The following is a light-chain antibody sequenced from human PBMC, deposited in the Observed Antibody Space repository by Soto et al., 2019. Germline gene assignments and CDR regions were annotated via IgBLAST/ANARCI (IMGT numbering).Light chain of an antibody. CDR1: ASTIGRSY. CDR3: AAWDDNLSGFYV. V-gene: IGLV1-47*01. J-gene: IGLJ1*01. Sequence: QPVLAQSPSASGTPGQRVTISCSGSASTIGRSYVYWYQQLPGTAPKLLIYRNSQRPSGVPDRFSGSKSGTSASLAISGLRSEDEADYYCAAWDDNLSGFYVFGDGTKVTVL. CDR2: RNS.